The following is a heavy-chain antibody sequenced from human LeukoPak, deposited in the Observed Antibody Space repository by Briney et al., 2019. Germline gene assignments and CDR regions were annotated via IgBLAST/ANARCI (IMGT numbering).Heavy chain of an antibody. CDR2: ISKSAST. Sequence: SETLSLPCTVSGGSISSSSYYWGWIRQPPGKGLEWIGSISKSASTYYNPSLKSRLTISVDMSKNQFSLRLNSVTAADTAVYYCARAQLNLVVDFGMDVWGQGTTVTVSS. CDR3: ARAQLNLVVDFGMDV. D-gene: IGHD2-2*01. V-gene: IGHV4-39*01. J-gene: IGHJ6*02. CDR1: GGSISSSSYY.